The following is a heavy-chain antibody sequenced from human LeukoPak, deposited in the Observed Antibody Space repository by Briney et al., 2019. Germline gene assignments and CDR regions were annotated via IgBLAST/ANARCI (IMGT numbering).Heavy chain of an antibody. Sequence: SETLSLTCTVSGASVRSNYWNWIRQPAGQGLEWIGLIYSSGSTNYNPSLNSRVTMSVDTSKNQFSLRLTSVTVADTAVYYCARGPMTYYYGSSASPPRLNYYFDSWGLGTLVTVSS. CDR2: IYSSGST. V-gene: IGHV4-4*07. CDR3: ARGPMTYYYGSSASPPRLNYYFDS. D-gene: IGHD3-22*01. J-gene: IGHJ4*02. CDR1: GASVRSNY.